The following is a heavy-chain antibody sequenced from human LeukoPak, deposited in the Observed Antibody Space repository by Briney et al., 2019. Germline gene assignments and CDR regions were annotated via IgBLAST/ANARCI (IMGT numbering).Heavy chain of an antibody. J-gene: IGHJ4*02. V-gene: IGHV7-4-1*02. CDR2: INTNTGNP. Sequence: ASVKVSCKASGYTFTSYAMNWVRQAPGQGLEWMGWINTNTGNPTYAQGFTGRFVFSLDTSVSTAYLQISSLKAEDTAVYYCVRCDSSGWYGIGSEFDSWGQGTLVTVSS. CDR3: VRCDSSGWYGIGSEFDS. D-gene: IGHD6-19*01. CDR1: GYTFTSYA.